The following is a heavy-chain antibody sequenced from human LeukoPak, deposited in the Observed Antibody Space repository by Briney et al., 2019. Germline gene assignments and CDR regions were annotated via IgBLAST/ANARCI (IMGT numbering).Heavy chain of an antibody. CDR2: IHSGGTT. D-gene: IGHD2-2*01. V-gene: IGHV3-53*01. CDR1: GFTVSSNY. CDR3: ARDCSSSCSPYYGMDV. J-gene: IGHJ6*02. Sequence: GGSLRLSCAASGFTVSSNYMSWVRQAPGRGLEWVSIIHSGGTTNYVDSVKGRFTISRDNSRNTLYLQMNSLRAEDTAVYYCARDCSSSCSPYYGMDVWGQGTTVTVSS.